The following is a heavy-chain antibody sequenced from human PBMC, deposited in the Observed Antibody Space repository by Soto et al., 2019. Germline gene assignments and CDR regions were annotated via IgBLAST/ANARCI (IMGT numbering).Heavy chain of an antibody. Sequence: QVQFVQSGPEVKKPGASVRISCKASGYTFHYYAIQWVRQAPGQRLEWMGWINAGNGDTKYSQNFQARVTITRDTSANTAYMELSSLRFDDTAVYYCARGEWRAAGPGRIDYWCQGTPVTVSS. CDR2: INAGNGDT. D-gene: IGHD6-13*01. J-gene: IGHJ4*02. CDR3: ARGEWRAAGPGRIDY. V-gene: IGHV1-3*01. CDR1: GYTFHYYA.